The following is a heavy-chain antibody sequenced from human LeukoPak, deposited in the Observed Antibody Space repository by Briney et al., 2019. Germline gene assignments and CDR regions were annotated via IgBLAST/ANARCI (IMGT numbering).Heavy chain of an antibody. J-gene: IGHJ4*02. D-gene: IGHD1-7*01. V-gene: IGHV3-30*03. CDR1: AFTFSSYA. CDR2: ISYDGSNK. Sequence: GGSLRLSCAASAFTFSSYAMHWVRQAPGKGLEGVAFISYDGSNKYFADSVKGRFTISRDNPKNTLYLQMNSLRAEDAAAYYCARRGGGNYPQYFEYWGQGTLVTVSS. CDR3: ARRGGGNYPQYFEY.